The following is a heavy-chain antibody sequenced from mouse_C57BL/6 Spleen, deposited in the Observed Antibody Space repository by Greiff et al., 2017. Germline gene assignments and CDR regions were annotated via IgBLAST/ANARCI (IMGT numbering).Heavy chain of an antibody. CDR3: ARRGTVVTEYYFDY. D-gene: IGHD1-1*01. CDR1: GYAFSSYW. J-gene: IGHJ2*01. V-gene: IGHV1-80*01. Sequence: VQLQQSGAELVKPGASVKISCKASGYAFSSYWMNWVKQRPGKGLEWIGQIYPGDGDTNYNGKFKGKATLTADKSSSTAYMQLSSLTSEDSAVYFCARRGTVVTEYYFDYWGQGTTLTVSS. CDR2: IYPGDGDT.